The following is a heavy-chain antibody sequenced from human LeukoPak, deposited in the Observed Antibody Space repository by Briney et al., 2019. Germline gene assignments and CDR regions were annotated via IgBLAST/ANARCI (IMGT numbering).Heavy chain of an antibody. D-gene: IGHD2-2*02. J-gene: IGHJ5*02. CDR3: ARRGLTNEDTYCNSTGCYIASGDWFDP. Sequence: VASVKVSCKASGYTFTSYGISWVRQAPGQGLEWMGWINPYNGNTNYAQNLQGRVTMTTDTSTSTAYMELRSLRSDDTAVYYCARRGLTNEDTYCNSTGCYIASGDWFDPWGQGTLVTVSS. CDR1: GYTFTSYG. CDR2: INPYNGNT. V-gene: IGHV1-18*01.